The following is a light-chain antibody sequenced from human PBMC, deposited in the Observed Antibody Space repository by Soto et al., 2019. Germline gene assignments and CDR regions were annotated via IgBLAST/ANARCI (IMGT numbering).Light chain of an antibody. V-gene: IGLV1-47*01. Sequence: QSALTQPPSASGTPGQRVTISCSGSSSNIGSNYVYWYQQLPGTAPKLLIYRNNQRPSGVPDRFSGSKSGTSASLAISGLRSEDEADYYCAAWDDNLSGLVFGTGTKLTVL. CDR3: AAWDDNLSGLV. J-gene: IGLJ1*01. CDR2: RNN. CDR1: SSNIGSNY.